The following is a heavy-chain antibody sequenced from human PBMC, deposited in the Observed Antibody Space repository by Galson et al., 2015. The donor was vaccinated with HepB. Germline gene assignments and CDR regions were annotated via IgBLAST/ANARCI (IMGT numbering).Heavy chain of an antibody. V-gene: IGHV7-4-1*02. CDR3: ARGGYCSSPTCPTQLQFFYYDIEF. Sequence: SVKVSCKASGYTFSSYGVNWVRQAPGQGLEWMGWINPNTGNQKYAQAFTGRFVFSLDTSVSTAYLQISSLKADDTALYYCARGGYCSSPTCPTQLQFFYYDIEFWGQGTRVTVSS. D-gene: IGHD2-2*01. J-gene: IGHJ6*02. CDR1: GYTFSSYG. CDR2: INPNTGNQ.